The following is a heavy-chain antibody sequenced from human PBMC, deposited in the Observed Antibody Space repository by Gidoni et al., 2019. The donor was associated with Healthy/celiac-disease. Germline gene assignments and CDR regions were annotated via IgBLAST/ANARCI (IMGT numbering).Heavy chain of an antibody. CDR2: IWYDGSNK. D-gene: IGHD6-13*01. J-gene: IGHJ6*03. Sequence: QVQLVESGGGVVQPGRSLRLSCAASGFTCSSYGMHWVRQAPGKGLEWVAVIWYDGSNKYYADSVKGRFTISRDNSKNTLYLQMNSLRAEDTAVYYCARNGLYSSSFNYYYYYMDVWGKGTTVTVSS. CDR3: ARNGLYSSSFNYYYYYMDV. V-gene: IGHV3-33*01. CDR1: GFTCSSYG.